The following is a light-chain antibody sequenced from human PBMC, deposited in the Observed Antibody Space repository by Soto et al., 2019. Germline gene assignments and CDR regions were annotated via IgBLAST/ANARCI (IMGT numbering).Light chain of an antibody. CDR3: QHYNCYFRT. J-gene: IGKJ1*01. CDR2: DAS. Sequence: DIHITQYPYTVSASIGDRVTITCPSSQSINNGLAWYQQKPGKAPKLLIYDASSLESGVPSRFSGSGSGTQFTLTIISLQPDDFATYCCQHYNCYFRTFGQGTMV. CDR1: QSINNG. V-gene: IGKV1-5*01.